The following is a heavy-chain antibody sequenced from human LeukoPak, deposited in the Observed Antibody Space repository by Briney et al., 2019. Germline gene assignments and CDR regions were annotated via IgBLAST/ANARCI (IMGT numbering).Heavy chain of an antibody. CDR3: ARDYYDSSGYRDLYYMDV. J-gene: IGHJ6*03. V-gene: IGHV3-7*01. Sequence: PGGSLRLSCAASGFTFSSYWMSWVRQAPGMGLEWVANIKQDGSEKYYVDSVKGRFTISRDNAKNSLYLQMNSLRAEDTAVYYCARDYYDSSGYRDLYYMDVWGKGTTVTVSS. CDR1: GFTFSSYW. D-gene: IGHD3-22*01. CDR2: IKQDGSEK.